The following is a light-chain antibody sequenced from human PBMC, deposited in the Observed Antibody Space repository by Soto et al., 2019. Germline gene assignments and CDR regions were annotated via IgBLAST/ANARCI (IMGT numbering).Light chain of an antibody. CDR1: QGVGGW. V-gene: IGKV1-12*01. CDR3: QQTHSLPLS. Sequence: IQMPQSPSSVSASVGDRVTMTCRASQGVGGWLAWYQQKPGKVPKLLIYATSSLHSGVPSRFSGSGSGTDFTLSISSLQPEDFATSYCQQTHSLPLSLGPGTKVDIK. J-gene: IGKJ3*01. CDR2: ATS.